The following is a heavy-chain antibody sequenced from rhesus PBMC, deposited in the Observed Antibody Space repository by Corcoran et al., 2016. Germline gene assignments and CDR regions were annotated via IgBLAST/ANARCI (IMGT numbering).Heavy chain of an antibody. D-gene: IGHD3-16*01. CDR1: GGSISSNY. CDR2: ISGSGGST. Sequence: QLQLQESGPGLVKPSETLSLTCAVSGGSISSNYWSWIRQPPGKGLEWIGRISGSGGSTDYNPSLKSRGTISTDPAKNQVSLKLGSVTAADTAVYYCARDLTIVVVFEGFDYWGQGVLVTVSS. CDR3: ARDLTIVVVFEGFDY. J-gene: IGHJ4*01. V-gene: IGHV4-173*01.